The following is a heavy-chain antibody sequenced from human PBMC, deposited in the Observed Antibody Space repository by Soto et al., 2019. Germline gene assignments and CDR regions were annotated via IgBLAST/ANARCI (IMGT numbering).Heavy chain of an antibody. J-gene: IGHJ4*02. CDR3: ARDARGDEAPMDY. CDR1: GYTFTSTW. D-gene: IGHD3-10*01. V-gene: IGHV1-46*01. Sequence: ASVKVSCKASGYTFTSTWMHWVRQAPGQGLEWMGIINPYGGAATYAEKFQGRVTMTRDTSTATDYMELSSLRSEDTAMYYCARDARGDEAPMDYWGQGTLVTVSS. CDR2: INPYGGAA.